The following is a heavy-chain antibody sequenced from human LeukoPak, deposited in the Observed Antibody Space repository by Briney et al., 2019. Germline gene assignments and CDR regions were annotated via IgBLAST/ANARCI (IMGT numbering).Heavy chain of an antibody. J-gene: IGHJ6*03. Sequence: GGSLRLSCAASGFTFSSYSMNWVRQAPGKGLEWVSYISSSSSTIYYADSVKGRFTISRDNAKNSLYLQMNSLRAEDTAVYYCASEVRPYYYYMDVWGKGTTVTVSS. CDR1: GFTFSSYS. D-gene: IGHD6-6*01. V-gene: IGHV3-48*01. CDR3: ASEVRPYYYYMDV. CDR2: ISSSSSTI.